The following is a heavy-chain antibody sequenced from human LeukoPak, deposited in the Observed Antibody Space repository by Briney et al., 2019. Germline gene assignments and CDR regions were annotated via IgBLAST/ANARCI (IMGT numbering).Heavy chain of an antibody. J-gene: IGHJ5*02. CDR3: ATVRVTMIVDDRGNWFDP. Sequence: ASVTVSCKVSGYTLTELSMHWVRQAPGKGLEWMGGFDPEDGETIYAQKFQGRVTMTEDTSTDTAYMELSSLRSEDTAVYYCATVRVTMIVDDRGNWFDPWGQGTLVTVSS. CDR2: FDPEDGET. V-gene: IGHV1-24*01. D-gene: IGHD3-22*01. CDR1: GYTLTELS.